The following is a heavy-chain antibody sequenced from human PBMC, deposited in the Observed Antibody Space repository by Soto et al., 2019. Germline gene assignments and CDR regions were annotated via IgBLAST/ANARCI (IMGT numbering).Heavy chain of an antibody. D-gene: IGHD3-3*01. CDR2: IWYDGSNK. CDR3: ARDWGRYYDFWSGQSGPRDYMDV. V-gene: IGHV3-33*01. CDR1: GFTFSSYG. J-gene: IGHJ6*03. Sequence: GGSLRLSCAASGFTFSSYGMHWVRQAPGKGLEWVAVIWYDGSNKYYADSVKGRFTISRDNSKNTLYLQMNSLRAEDTAVYYCARDWGRYYDFWSGQSGPRDYMDVWGKGTTVTVSS.